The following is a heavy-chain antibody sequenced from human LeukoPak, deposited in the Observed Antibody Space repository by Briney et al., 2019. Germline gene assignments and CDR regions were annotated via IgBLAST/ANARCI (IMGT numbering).Heavy chain of an antibody. V-gene: IGHV3-21*06. CDR3: TRGMHHINYAWFDP. J-gene: IGHJ5*02. CDR2: IFGSRDSI. CDR1: GFSFSDFG. D-gene: IGHD4-11*01. Sequence: GGSLSLSCAASGFSFSDFGMGWVRQAPGKRLEWVSSIFGSRDSISYATSAKGRFPISRAKAEHSLYLQMDRLRVQDTAVYYCTRGMHHINYAWFDPWGQGTLVIVSS.